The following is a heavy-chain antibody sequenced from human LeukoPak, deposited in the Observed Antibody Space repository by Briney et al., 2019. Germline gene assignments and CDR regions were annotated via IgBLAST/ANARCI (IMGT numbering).Heavy chain of an antibody. V-gene: IGHV1-24*01. CDR1: GYTLTELS. Sequence: GASVKVSCKVSGYTLTELSMHWVRQAPGKGLEWMGGFDPEDGETIYAQKFQGRVTMTEDTSTDTAYMELSSLRSEDTAVYYCAREDYCSSTSCYYSAKYNWFDPWGQGTLVTVSS. CDR2: FDPEDGET. CDR3: AREDYCSSTSCYYSAKYNWFDP. D-gene: IGHD2-2*01. J-gene: IGHJ5*02.